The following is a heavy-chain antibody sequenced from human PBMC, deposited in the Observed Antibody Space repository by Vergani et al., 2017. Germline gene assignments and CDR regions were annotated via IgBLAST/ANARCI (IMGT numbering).Heavy chain of an antibody. D-gene: IGHD5-12*01. CDR3: ANLWLPTLETDY. Sequence: EVQLLESGGGLVQPGGSLRLSCAASGFTFSSYAMSWVRQAPGKGLEWVSAISGSGGSTYYADSVKGRFTSSRDNSKTTLYLQMNSLRAEDTAVYYCANLWLPTLETDYWGQGTLVTVSS. J-gene: IGHJ4*02. CDR1: GFTFSSYA. V-gene: IGHV3-23*01. CDR2: ISGSGGST.